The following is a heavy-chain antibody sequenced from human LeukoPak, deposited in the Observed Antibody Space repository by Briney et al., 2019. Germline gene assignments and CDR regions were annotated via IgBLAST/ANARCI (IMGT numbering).Heavy chain of an antibody. CDR1: GDSISSHY. CDR2: ISYSGST. V-gene: IGHV4-59*11. CDR3: ARDYSRSSNDYYYYMDV. J-gene: IGHJ6*03. Sequence: PSETLSVTCTVSGDSISSHYWSWIRQPLGKGLEWIGYISYSGSTNYDRSLKSRVTISEDTSKNQFSLQLSPTTAANTAVYYCARDYSRSSNDYYYYMDVRGKGTTVNVSS. D-gene: IGHD6-6*01.